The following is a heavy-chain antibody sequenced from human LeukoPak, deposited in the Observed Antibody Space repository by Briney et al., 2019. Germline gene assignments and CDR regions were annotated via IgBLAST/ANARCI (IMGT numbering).Heavy chain of an antibody. CDR2: ISSSSSTI. D-gene: IGHD3-16*01. CDR3: ARLAYIPEDN. V-gene: IGHV3-48*01. Sequence: PGGSLRLSCAASGFTFSSYAMTWVRQAPGKGLEWVSYISSSSSTIYYADSVKGRFTISRDNAKNSLYLQMNSLRAEDTAVYYCARLAYIPEDNWGQGTLVTVSS. J-gene: IGHJ4*02. CDR1: GFTFSSYA.